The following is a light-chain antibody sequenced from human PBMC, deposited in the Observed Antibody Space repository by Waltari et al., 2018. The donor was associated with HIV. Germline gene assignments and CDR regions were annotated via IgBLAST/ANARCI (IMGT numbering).Light chain of an antibody. J-gene: IGKJ2*01. CDR2: DAS. V-gene: IGKV3-15*01. Sequence: EIVMTQSPATLSVSPGERATLSCGASQSVSSNLAWYQQKPGQAPRLLIYDASTRATGIPIRFSGSGSGTEFTLTISSLQSEDFAVYYCLQYRDWPLYTFGQGTKLEIK. CDR1: QSVSSN. CDR3: LQYRDWPLYT.